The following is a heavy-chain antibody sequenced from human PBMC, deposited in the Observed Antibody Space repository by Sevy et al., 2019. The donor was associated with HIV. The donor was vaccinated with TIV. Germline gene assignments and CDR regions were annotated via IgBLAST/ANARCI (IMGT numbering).Heavy chain of an antibody. V-gene: IGHV3-7*01. Sequence: GGSLRLSCEASGFTFSSSWMSWVRQAPGKGLEWVANIKEDGSGKFYVDSVKGRFTISRDNTKNSLYLQMNSLRAEDTAVYYCARVGGDYSNYPFDDWGHGTLVTVSS. CDR3: ARVGGDYSNYPFDD. CDR1: GFTFSSSW. D-gene: IGHD4-4*01. CDR2: IKEDGSGK. J-gene: IGHJ4*01.